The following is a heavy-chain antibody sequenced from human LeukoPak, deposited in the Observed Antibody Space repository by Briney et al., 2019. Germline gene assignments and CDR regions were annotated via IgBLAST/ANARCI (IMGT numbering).Heavy chain of an antibody. D-gene: IGHD2-15*01. CDR3: AKARGYCSGGTCYSGFDY. V-gene: IGHV3-21*04. CDR2: ISSSSSLI. CDR1: GFTFSSYS. Sequence: GESLRLSCAASGFTFSSYSMFWVRQAPGKGLEWVSSISSSSSLIYYADSVKGRFTISRDNAKNSLYLQMNSLRAEDTAVYYCAKARGYCSGGTCYSGFDYWGQGTLVTVSS. J-gene: IGHJ4*02.